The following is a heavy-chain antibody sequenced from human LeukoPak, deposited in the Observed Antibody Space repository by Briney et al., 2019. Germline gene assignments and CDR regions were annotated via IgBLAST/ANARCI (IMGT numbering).Heavy chain of an antibody. Sequence: GASVKVSCKASGYTFTGYYMHWVRQAPGQGLEWMGWINPNSGGTNYAQKFQGRVTMTRDTSISTAYMELSRLRSDDTAVYYCARGVDSSGYYSNYWGQGTLVTVSS. CDR3: ARGVDSSGYYSNY. V-gene: IGHV1-2*02. CDR1: GYTFTGYY. D-gene: IGHD3-22*01. J-gene: IGHJ4*02. CDR2: INPNSGGT.